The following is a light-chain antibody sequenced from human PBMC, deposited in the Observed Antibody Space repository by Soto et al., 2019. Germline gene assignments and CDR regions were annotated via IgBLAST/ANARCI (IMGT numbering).Light chain of an antibody. Sequence: QSALTQPASVSGSPGQSITISCTGTSSDVGGYDYVSWYQHHPGKAPKLTIYEVSNRPSGVSNRFSGSKPGNTASLTISGLQAEDEAEYYCSSYTSSSTDVFGTGTKVTVL. CDR1: SSDVGGYDY. CDR3: SSYTSSSTDV. J-gene: IGLJ1*01. CDR2: EVS. V-gene: IGLV2-14*01.